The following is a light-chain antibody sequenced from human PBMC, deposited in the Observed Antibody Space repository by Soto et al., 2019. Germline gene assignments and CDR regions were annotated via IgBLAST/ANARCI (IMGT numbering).Light chain of an antibody. Sequence: DIQMPQSPSSVSASVGERVTITCRASQGVYSWVAWYQQAPGKAPKLLISAASTLRGGVPSRFSGSGSGTDFTLTISSLQPEDVATYYCQQAYNFPLTFGGGTKVEIK. CDR2: AAS. J-gene: IGKJ4*01. CDR1: QGVYSW. CDR3: QQAYNFPLT. V-gene: IGKV1D-12*01.